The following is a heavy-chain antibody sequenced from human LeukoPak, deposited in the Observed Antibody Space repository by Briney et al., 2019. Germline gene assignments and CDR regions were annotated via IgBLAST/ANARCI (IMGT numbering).Heavy chain of an antibody. CDR2: ISGSGGST. CDR3: AKDRLWFGELLNAAGDAFDI. V-gene: IGHV3-23*01. J-gene: IGHJ3*02. D-gene: IGHD3-10*01. CDR1: GFTFSSYA. Sequence: GGSLRLSCAASGFTFSSYAMSWVRQAPGKGLEWVSAISGSGGSTYYADSVKGRFTISRDNSKNTLYLQMNSLRAEDTAVYYCAKDRLWFGELLNAAGDAFDIWGQGTMVTVSS.